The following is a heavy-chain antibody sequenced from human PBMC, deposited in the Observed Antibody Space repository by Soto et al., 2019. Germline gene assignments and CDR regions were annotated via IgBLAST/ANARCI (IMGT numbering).Heavy chain of an antibody. CDR2: ISSSSSTI. CDR1: GFTFSSYS. Sequence: EVQLVESGGGLVQPGGSLRLSCAASGFTFSSYSMNWVRQAPGKGLEWVSYISSSSSTIYYADSVKGRFTISRDNAKNSLYLQMNSLRDEDTAVYYCARDPGGEQWLVNWFDPWGQGTLVTVSS. D-gene: IGHD6-19*01. V-gene: IGHV3-48*02. J-gene: IGHJ5*02. CDR3: ARDPGGEQWLVNWFDP.